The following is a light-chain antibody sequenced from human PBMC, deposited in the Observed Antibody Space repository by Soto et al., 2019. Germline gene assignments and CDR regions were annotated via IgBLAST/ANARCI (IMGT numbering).Light chain of an antibody. CDR1: QSIDSK. CDR3: QQYKSLRT. V-gene: IGKV3-15*01. CDR2: AAS. J-gene: IGKJ1*01. Sequence: IVMTQSPATLSVSPGERATLSCRAGQSIDSKLAWYQQRPGQAPRLLIYAASTRAAGIPARFSGSGSGTEFTLTIIGLQSEAVGVYYCQQYKSLRTFGQGTNVEIK.